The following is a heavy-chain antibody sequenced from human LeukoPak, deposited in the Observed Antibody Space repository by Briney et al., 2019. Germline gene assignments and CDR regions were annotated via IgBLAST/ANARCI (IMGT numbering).Heavy chain of an antibody. CDR2: VSFSGST. D-gene: IGHD6-6*01. J-gene: IGHJ4*02. Sequence: SETLSLTCIVSGGSINNYYWSWIRQPPGKGLEWIGEVSFSGSTNYNPSLTSRVTISADTSKNQFSLKLSSVTAADSAVYYCARLTRLSTSPDRYYLDYWGQGTLVTVSS. CDR1: GGSINNYY. V-gene: IGHV4-59*08. CDR3: ARLTRLSTSPDRYYLDY.